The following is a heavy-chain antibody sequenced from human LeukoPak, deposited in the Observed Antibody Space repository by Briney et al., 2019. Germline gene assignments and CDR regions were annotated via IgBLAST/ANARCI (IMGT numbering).Heavy chain of an antibody. Sequence: PSETLSLTCAVSGYSISSGYYWGWTRQPPGKGLEWFGSIYHSGSTYYNPSLKSRVTISVDTSKIHFSLKLSSVTAADAYVYYCASHDGYGDYIDYWGQGTLVTVSS. CDR1: GYSISSGYY. J-gene: IGHJ4*02. V-gene: IGHV4-38-2*01. CDR2: IYHSGST. D-gene: IGHD4-17*01. CDR3: ASHDGYGDYIDY.